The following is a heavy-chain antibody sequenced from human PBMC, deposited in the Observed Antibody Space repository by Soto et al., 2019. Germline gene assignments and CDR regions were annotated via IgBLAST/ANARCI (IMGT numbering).Heavy chain of an antibody. V-gene: IGHV1-69*12. CDR2: IIPLFGTA. CDR3: AREPTPTTVTYGMDV. D-gene: IGHD4-4*01. J-gene: IGHJ6*02. CDR1: GGTFSSYA. Sequence: QVQLVQSGAEVKKPGSSVKVSCKASGGTFSSYAISWVRQATGQGLEWMGGIIPLFGTANYAQKFQGRVTITADESTSTAYMELSSLRSEDTAVYYCAREPTPTTVTYGMDVWGQGTTVTVSS.